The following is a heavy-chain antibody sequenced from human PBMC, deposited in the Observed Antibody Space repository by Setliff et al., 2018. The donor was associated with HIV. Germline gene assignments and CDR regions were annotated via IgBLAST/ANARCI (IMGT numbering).Heavy chain of an antibody. Sequence: SETLSLTCTVSRDSIRNGAYYWGWIRQPPGKGLEWIGSIYYSGSAYYNPSFKSRVTLSVDTSENQFSLRLSSVTAADTAVYFCARDKWASGFDFWGHGTLVTVSS. CDR2: IYYSGSA. J-gene: IGHJ4*01. D-gene: IGHD1-26*01. CDR1: RDSIRNGAYY. CDR3: ARDKWASGFDF. V-gene: IGHV4-39*07.